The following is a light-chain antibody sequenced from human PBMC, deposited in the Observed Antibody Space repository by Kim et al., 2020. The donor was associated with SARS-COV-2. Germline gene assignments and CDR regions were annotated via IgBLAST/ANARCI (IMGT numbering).Light chain of an antibody. Sequence: SPAELAPPSCAASQSVSSNLALYQQSPGQAPRPLLYYASTRATGIPTRFSGSGSGTEFTLTISSLQSEDFAVYYCQRYNNWPPMYTFGQGTKLEI. CDR2: YAS. J-gene: IGKJ2*01. CDR3: QRYNNWPPMYT. V-gene: IGKV3-15*01. CDR1: QSVSSN.